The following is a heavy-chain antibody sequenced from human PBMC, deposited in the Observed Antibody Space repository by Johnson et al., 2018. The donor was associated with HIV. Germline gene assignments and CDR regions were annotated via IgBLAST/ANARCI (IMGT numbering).Heavy chain of an antibody. V-gene: IGHV3-30-3*01. CDR3: ARDRMRGPTKDAFDI. D-gene: IGHD1-26*01. J-gene: IGHJ3*02. CDR2: ISYDGSKK. Sequence: QVQLVESGGGVVQPGRSLRLSCAASGFTFSSYAMHWVRQAPGKGLEWVAVISYDGSKKYYADPVKGRFPISRDNSKNTLYLQMNSLRAEDTAVYYCARDRMRGPTKDAFDIWGQGTMVTVSS. CDR1: GFTFSSYA.